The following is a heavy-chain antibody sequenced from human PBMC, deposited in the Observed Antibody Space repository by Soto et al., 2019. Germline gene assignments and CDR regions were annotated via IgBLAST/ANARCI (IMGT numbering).Heavy chain of an antibody. D-gene: IGHD3-22*01. CDR1: GYSFTSYW. J-gene: IGHJ1*01. V-gene: IGHV5-51*01. CDR2: IYPGDSDT. Sequence: PGESLKISWKGSGYSFTSYWIGWVRQMPGKGLEWMGIIYPGDSDTRYSPSFQGQVTISADKSISTAYLQWSSLKASDTAMYYCARAEEAYDSSGSEYFQHWGQGTLVTVSS. CDR3: ARAEEAYDSSGSEYFQH.